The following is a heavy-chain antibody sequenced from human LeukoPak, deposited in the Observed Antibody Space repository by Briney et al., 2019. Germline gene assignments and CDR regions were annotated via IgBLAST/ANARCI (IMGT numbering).Heavy chain of an antibody. D-gene: IGHD2-2*01. CDR2: FYTRGST. CDR1: GGSISGGSYY. Sequence: SQTLSLTCTVSGGSISGGSYYWSWIRQPAGKGLQWIGRFYTRGSTYYNPSLKSRVTISVDTSKNQFSLKVSSVTAADTAVYYCARDTGHQLSRRNYYAMDVWGQGTTVTVSS. CDR3: ARDTGHQLSRRNYYAMDV. V-gene: IGHV4-61*02. J-gene: IGHJ6*02.